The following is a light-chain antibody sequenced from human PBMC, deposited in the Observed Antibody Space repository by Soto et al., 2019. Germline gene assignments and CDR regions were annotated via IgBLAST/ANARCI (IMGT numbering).Light chain of an antibody. J-gene: IGLJ2*01. CDR2: EGT. Sequence: QSALTQPASVSGSPGQSITISCSGTSSDVGSYNFVSWYQQHPGKAPKLMIYEGTKRPSGVSNRFSGSKSGNTASLTISGLQAEDEADYYCCSYAGSSTFDVVFGGGTKVTVL. CDR1: SSDVGSYNF. CDR3: CSYAGSSTFDVV. V-gene: IGLV2-23*03.